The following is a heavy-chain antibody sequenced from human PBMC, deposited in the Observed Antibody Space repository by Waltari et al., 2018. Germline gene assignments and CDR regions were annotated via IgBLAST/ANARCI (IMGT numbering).Heavy chain of an antibody. D-gene: IGHD3-16*01. Sequence: VQLVESGGDVVQPGRSLGPSCAASGFTFRSFPIHWVRQAPGKGLEWVALISYDSSNKYYSDSVKGRFTISRDNSMNTLYLEMNSLRAEDTAVYYCAKRSWDYYYMDVWGKGTTVTVS. CDR1: GFTFRSFP. CDR3: AKRSWDYYYMDV. J-gene: IGHJ6*03. CDR2: ISYDSSNK. V-gene: IGHV3-30-3*01.